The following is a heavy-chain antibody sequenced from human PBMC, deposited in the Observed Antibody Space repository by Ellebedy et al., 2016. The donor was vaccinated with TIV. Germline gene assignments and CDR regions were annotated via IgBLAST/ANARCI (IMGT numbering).Heavy chain of an antibody. CDR2: ISYDGNNK. CDR3: ARGANWNYASPLVY. Sequence: PGGSLRLSCAASGFTFSAYAMHWVRQAPGKGLEWVAFISYDGNNKYYADSVKGRFTISRDNSKNTLDLQKNTLRGDDTAVYYCARGANWNYASPLVYWGQGTLVTVSS. V-gene: IGHV3-30-3*01. J-gene: IGHJ4*02. D-gene: IGHD1-7*01. CDR1: GFTFSAYA.